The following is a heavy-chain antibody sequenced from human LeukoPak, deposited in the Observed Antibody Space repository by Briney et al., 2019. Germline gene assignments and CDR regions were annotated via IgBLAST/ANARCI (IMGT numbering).Heavy chain of an antibody. CDR2: IGGSGGST. CDR3: AKVRDFWSGYSYYFDY. J-gene: IGHJ4*02. Sequence: GGSLRLSCAASGFTFSSYAMSWVRQAPGKGLEWVSAIGGSGGSTYYADSVKGRFTISRDNSKNTLYLQMNSLRAEDTAVYYCAKVRDFWSGYSYYFDYWGQGTLVTVSS. CDR1: GFTFSSYA. V-gene: IGHV3-23*01. D-gene: IGHD3-3*01.